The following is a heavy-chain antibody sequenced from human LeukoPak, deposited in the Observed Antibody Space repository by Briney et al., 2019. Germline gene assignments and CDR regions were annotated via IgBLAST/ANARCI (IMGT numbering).Heavy chain of an antibody. CDR3: AREGCSSTSCYKLYNWFDP. CDR2: INPNSGGT. J-gene: IGHJ5*02. Sequence: ASVKVSCKASGYTFTSYGISWVRQAPGQGLEWMGWINPNSGGTNYAQKFQGRVTMARDTSISTAYMELSRLRSDDTAVYYCAREGCSSTSCYKLYNWFDPWGQGTLVTVSS. V-gene: IGHV1-2*02. D-gene: IGHD2-2*02. CDR1: GYTFTSYG.